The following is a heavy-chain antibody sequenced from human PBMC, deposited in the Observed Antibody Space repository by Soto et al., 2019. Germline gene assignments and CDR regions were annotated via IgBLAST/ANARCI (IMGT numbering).Heavy chain of an antibody. CDR1: GYTFTNSG. Sequence: QVQLVQSGAEVKKPGASVKVSCKASGYTFTNSGFSWVRQAPGQGLGWVGGIRVNNGDTHYAQKLKGRVTMTTDTSTSTAFMELRSLRTDDTAVYYCARDLGYSDFGVHYWGQGTLITVSS. CDR2: IRVNNGDT. J-gene: IGHJ4*02. D-gene: IGHD4-17*01. CDR3: ARDLGYSDFGVHY. V-gene: IGHV1-18*01.